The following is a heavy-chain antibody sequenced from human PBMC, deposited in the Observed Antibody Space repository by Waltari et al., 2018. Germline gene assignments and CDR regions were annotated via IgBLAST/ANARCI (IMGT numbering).Heavy chain of an antibody. J-gene: IGHJ5*02. Sequence: EVQLVESGGGLVQPGGSLRLSCAASGFSFSSYAMSWVRQAPGKGLEWVSAISVTGDKTYYADSVKGRFTISRDNSKNTLYLQLNSLRVDDTAVYRCAKDPRWDTALGSWGQGTLVTVSS. CDR1: GFSFSSYA. D-gene: IGHD5-18*01. CDR2: ISVTGDKT. CDR3: AKDPRWDTALGS. V-gene: IGHV3-23*04.